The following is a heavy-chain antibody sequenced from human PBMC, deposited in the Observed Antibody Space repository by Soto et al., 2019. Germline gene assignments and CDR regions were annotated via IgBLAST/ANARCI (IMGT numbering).Heavy chain of an antibody. Sequence: GGSLRLSCAASDFTFTKAWMNWVRQAPGKGLEWVGRIKSEIDGGTSDYAEPVKGRFTISRDDSKTTLYLQMNSLRTEDTAVYFCTTEREYGTTWSHFDYWGQGTQVTVSS. J-gene: IGHJ4*02. V-gene: IGHV3-15*07. D-gene: IGHD6-13*01. CDR1: DFTFTKAW. CDR2: IKSEIDGGTS. CDR3: TTEREYGTTWSHFDY.